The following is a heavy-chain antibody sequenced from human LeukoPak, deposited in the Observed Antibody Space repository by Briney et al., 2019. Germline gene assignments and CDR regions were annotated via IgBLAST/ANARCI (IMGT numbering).Heavy chain of an antibody. CDR1: GGTFSRYA. J-gene: IGHJ4*02. V-gene: IGHV1-69*04. CDR3: ARDRDEAAAGTGDY. CDR2: IIPILGIA. Sequence: SVKVSCKASGGTFSRYAISWVRHAPGQGLEWMGRIIPILGIANYAQKFQGRVTITADKSTSTAYMELSSLRSEDTAVYYCARDRDEAAAGTGDYWGQGTLVTVSS. D-gene: IGHD6-13*01.